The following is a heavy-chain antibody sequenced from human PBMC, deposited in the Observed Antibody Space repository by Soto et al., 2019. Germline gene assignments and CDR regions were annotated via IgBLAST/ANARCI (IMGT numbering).Heavy chain of an antibody. Sequence: QVQLQESGPGLVKPSQTLSLTCTVSGGSISSGGYYWSWIRQHPGKGLEWIGYIYYSGSTYYNPSLKSRVTISVDPSKNQFSLKLSSVTAADTAVYYCARLHDYIWGSYRGPFDYWGQGTLVTVSS. CDR1: GGSISSGGYY. CDR3: ARLHDYIWGSYRGPFDY. J-gene: IGHJ4*02. V-gene: IGHV4-31*03. CDR2: IYYSGST. D-gene: IGHD3-16*02.